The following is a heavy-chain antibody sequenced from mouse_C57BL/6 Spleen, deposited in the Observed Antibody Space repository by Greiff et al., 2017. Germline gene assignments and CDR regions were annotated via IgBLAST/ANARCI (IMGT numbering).Heavy chain of an antibody. CDR3: ARESWYYFDY. J-gene: IGHJ2*01. CDR2: ISSGSSTI. Sequence: EVKLVESGGGLVKPGGSLKLSCAASGFTFSDYGMHWVRQAPEKGLEWVAYISSGSSTIYYADTVKGRFTISRDNAKNTLFLQMTSLRSEDTAMYYCARESWYYFDYWGQGTTLTVSS. V-gene: IGHV5-17*01. CDR1: GFTFSDYG.